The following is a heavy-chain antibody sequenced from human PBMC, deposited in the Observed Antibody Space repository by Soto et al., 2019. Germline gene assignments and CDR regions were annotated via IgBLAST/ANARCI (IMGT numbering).Heavy chain of an antibody. CDR2: MYYSRST. CDR1: GGSVSSGSYY. CDR3: ARTCTGGACPNPMAGEYDF. J-gene: IGHJ4*02. D-gene: IGHD2-8*02. V-gene: IGHV4-61*01. Sequence: SETLSLTCTVSGGSVSSGSYYWSWIRQPPGKGLEWIGYMYYSRSTYYNPSLKSRVTISVDTSKNQFSLKLSSVTAADTAVYYCARTCTGGACPNPMAGEYDFWGQGTPVTVSS.